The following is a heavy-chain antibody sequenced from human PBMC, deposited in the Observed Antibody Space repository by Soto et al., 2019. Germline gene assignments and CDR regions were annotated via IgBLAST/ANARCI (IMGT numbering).Heavy chain of an antibody. J-gene: IGHJ4*02. Sequence: RASVKVSCKASGYTFTSYGISWVRQAPGQGLEWMGWISAYNGNTNYAQKLQGRVTMTTDTSTSTAYMELRSLRSDDTAVYYCARDISADIVLLVYASVVFDYWGQGTLVTVSS. V-gene: IGHV1-18*04. D-gene: IGHD2-8*01. CDR1: GYTFTSYG. CDR2: ISAYNGNT. CDR3: ARDISADIVLLVYASVVFDY.